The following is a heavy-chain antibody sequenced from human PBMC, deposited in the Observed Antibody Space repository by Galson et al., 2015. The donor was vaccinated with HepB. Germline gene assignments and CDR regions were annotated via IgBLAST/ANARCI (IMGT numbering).Heavy chain of an antibody. CDR3: ARGFVVAAVAVWYYLDY. V-gene: IGHV4-59*12. CDR2: IYYSGST. CDR1: GGSISSYY. Sequence: SETLSLTCTVSGGSISSYYWSWIRQPPGKGLEWIGYIYYSGSTNYNPSLKSRVTISVDTSKNQFSLKLSSVTAADTAVYYCARGFVVAAVAVWYYLDYWGQGTLVTVSS. D-gene: IGHD2-15*01. J-gene: IGHJ4*02.